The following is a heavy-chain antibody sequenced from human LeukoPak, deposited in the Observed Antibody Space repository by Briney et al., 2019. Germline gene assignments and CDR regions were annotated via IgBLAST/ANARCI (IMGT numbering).Heavy chain of an antibody. D-gene: IGHD3-10*01. CDR1: GGSISSYY. CDR3: AREERGYGSGSYYNGVFDY. V-gene: IGHV4-59*01. CDR2: IYYSGST. Sequence: LETLSVTCTVSGGSISSYYWSWIRQPPGKGLEWIGYIYYSGSTNYNPSLNSRVTISLDTSKNQFSLKLSSVTAADTAVYYCAREERGYGSGSYYNGVFDYWGQGNLVPVSS. J-gene: IGHJ4*02.